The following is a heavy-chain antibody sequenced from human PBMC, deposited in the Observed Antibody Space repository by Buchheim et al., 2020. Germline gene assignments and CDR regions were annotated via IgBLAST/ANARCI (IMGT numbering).Heavy chain of an antibody. J-gene: IGHJ4*02. Sequence: QVQLQESGPGLVKPSQTLSLTCTVSGGSISSGDYYWSWIRQPPGKGLEWIGYIYYSGSTYYNPSLKSRVTISVDTSKNQFSLKLSSVTAADTAVYYCARIKTYYDILTGPMGGYYFDYWGQGTL. D-gene: IGHD3-9*01. CDR1: GGSISSGDYY. CDR3: ARIKTYYDILTGPMGGYYFDY. V-gene: IGHV4-30-4*01. CDR2: IYYSGST.